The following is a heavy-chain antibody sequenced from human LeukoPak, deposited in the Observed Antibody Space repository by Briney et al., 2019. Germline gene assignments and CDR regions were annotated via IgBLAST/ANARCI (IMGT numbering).Heavy chain of an antibody. Sequence: PGGSLRLSCAASGFTFSNYAMSWVRQAPGKGLEWVSSISGSGRNIYYADSVKGRVTVSRDNSRNTLYLQMNSLSADGTALYYCAKDGGGWYTTGWYYFDYWGQGTVVTVSS. V-gene: IGHV3-23*01. CDR3: AKDGGGWYTTGWYYFDY. D-gene: IGHD6-19*01. CDR2: ISGSGRNI. J-gene: IGHJ4*02. CDR1: GFTFSNYA.